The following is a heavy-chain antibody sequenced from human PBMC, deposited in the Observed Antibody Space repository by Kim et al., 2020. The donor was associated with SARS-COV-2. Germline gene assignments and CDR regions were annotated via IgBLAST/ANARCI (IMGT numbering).Heavy chain of an antibody. D-gene: IGHD2-2*01. V-gene: IGHV3-23*01. CDR3: ARTRSCSSSSCYVDY. Sequence: DPVKGRFTISRDRSTNTLYLQMNSLTADDTALYYCARTRSCSSSSCYVDYWGRGTLVTVSS. J-gene: IGHJ4*02.